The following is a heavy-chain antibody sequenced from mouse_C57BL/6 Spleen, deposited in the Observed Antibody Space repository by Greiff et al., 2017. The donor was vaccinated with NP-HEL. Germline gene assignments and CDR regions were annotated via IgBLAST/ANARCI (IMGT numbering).Heavy chain of an antibody. J-gene: IGHJ4*01. V-gene: IGHV1-22*01. Sequence: EVQLQQPGAELVMPGASVKMSCKASGYTFTDYNMHWVKQSHGKSLEWIGYINPNNGGTSYNQKFKGKATLTVNKSSSTAYMELRSLTSEDSAVYYCARMGITTVVAPYPMDYWGQGTSVTVSS. CDR2: INPNNGGT. CDR1: GYTFTDYN. CDR3: ARMGITTVVAPYPMDY. D-gene: IGHD1-1*01.